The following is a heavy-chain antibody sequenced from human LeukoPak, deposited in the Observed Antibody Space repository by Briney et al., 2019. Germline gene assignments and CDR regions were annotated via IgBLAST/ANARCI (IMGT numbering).Heavy chain of an antibody. CDR2: MSYDGSNT. D-gene: IGHD4-17*01. V-gene: IGHV3-30-3*01. Sequence: GGSLRLSCAASGSTFSSYAMHWVRQAPGKGLEWVAVMSYDGSNTYYADSVKGRFTISRDNSKNTLYLQLNSLRVEDTAVYYCARGDYPYYFDYWGQGTLVTVSS. J-gene: IGHJ4*02. CDR1: GSTFSSYA. CDR3: ARGDYPYYFDY.